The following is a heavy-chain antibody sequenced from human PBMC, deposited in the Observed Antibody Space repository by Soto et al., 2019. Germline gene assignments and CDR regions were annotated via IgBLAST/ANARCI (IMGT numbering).Heavy chain of an antibody. CDR1: GFTFRSYV. V-gene: IGHV3-30*19. D-gene: IGHD3-16*01. CDR3: ARWGTTGGLDV. CDR2: TSYDGSGK. J-gene: IGHJ1*01. Sequence: QVQLVESGGGVVQPGTSPRVSCVGSGFTFRSYVIHWVRQAPGKGLEWVALTSYDGSGKYYGDSVRGRFTISRDNSRNTVDLQMDSLRLEDTALYYCARWGTTGGLDVWGQGTLVSVSS.